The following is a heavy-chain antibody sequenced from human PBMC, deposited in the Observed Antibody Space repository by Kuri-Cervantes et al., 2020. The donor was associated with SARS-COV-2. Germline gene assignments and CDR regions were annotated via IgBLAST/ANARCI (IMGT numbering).Heavy chain of an antibody. D-gene: IGHD6-19*01. CDR3: ARHPHAVAGPIDY. CDR1: GYTFTGYY. V-gene: IGHV1-2*02. CDR2: INPNSGGT. J-gene: IGHJ4*02. Sequence: ASVKVSCKASGYTFTGYYMHWVRQAPGQGLEWMGWINPNSGGTNYAQKFQGRVTMTRDTSISTAYMELSRLRSDDTAVYYCARHPHAVAGPIDYWGQGTLVTVSS.